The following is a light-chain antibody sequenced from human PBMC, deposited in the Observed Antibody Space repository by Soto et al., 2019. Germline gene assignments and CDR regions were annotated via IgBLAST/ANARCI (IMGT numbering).Light chain of an antibody. CDR2: KSS. Sequence: DIQMTQSPSTLSGSVGDRVTITCRASQTISSWLAWYQQKPGKAPKLLIYKSSTLKSGVPSSFSGSGSGTEFTLTISSLQPDDFATYYCQHYNSHSEAFGQGTKVDIK. CDR1: QTISSW. CDR3: QHYNSHSEA. V-gene: IGKV1-5*03. J-gene: IGKJ1*01.